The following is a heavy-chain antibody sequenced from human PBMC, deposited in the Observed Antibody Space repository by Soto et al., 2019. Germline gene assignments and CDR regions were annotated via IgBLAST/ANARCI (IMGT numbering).Heavy chain of an antibody. CDR3: ATFYEGDCTTTTCYGDFDY. CDR1: GGTFNRYS. J-gene: IGHJ4*02. V-gene: IGHV1-69*02. CDR2: IIPMFGIT. D-gene: IGHD2-2*01. Sequence: QVHLVQAGAEVKKPGSSVKVSCRASGGTFNRYSISWVRQAPGQGLEWMGRIIPMFGITNYAQKCQGRVMITADKSANTAYMEVSGLRSEDTAMYYCATFYEGDCTTTTCYGDFDYWGQGTLVTVSS.